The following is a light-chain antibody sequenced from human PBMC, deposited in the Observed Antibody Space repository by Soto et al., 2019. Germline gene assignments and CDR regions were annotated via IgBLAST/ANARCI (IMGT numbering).Light chain of an antibody. CDR1: SSDIDAYNY. V-gene: IGLV2-14*01. CDR3: GSYTTSSNYV. CDR2: DVS. Sequence: QSALTQPASVSGSPGQSITISCTGTSSDIDAYNYVSWYQQHPGKAPKLMSYDVSNRPSGISNRFSGSKSGNTASLTISGLQAEDEADYYCGSYTTSSNYVFGTGTKVTVL. J-gene: IGLJ1*01.